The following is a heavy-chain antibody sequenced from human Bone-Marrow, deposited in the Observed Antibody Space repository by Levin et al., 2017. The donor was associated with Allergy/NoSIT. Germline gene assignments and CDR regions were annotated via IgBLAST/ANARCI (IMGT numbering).Heavy chain of an antibody. V-gene: IGHV3-15*01. CDR3: TTVFVVVVAATHPHQKSDY. D-gene: IGHD2-15*01. CDR1: GFTFSNAW. J-gene: IGHJ4*02. CDR2: IKSKTDGGTT. Sequence: GGSLRLSCAASGFTFSNAWMSWVRQAPGKGLEWVGRIKSKTDGGTTDYAAPVKGRFTISRDDSKNTLYLQMNSLKTEDTAVYYCTTVFVVVVAATHPHQKSDYWGQGTLVTVSS.